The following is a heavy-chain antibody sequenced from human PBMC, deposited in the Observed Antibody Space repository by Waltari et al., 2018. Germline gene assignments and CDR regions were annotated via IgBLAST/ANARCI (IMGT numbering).Heavy chain of an antibody. V-gene: IGHV4-61*09. D-gene: IGHD4-17*01. CDR3: ARVGDYRCFY. J-gene: IGHJ4*02. CDR1: GGSISSGGYD. CDR2: SYSSERV. Sequence: QVQLQESGPGLEKPSQTLSLTGTVPGGSISSGGYDWAGIRQPDGKGREWIGYSYSSERVKYTPSLESRVTISVDTSKTQFSLQLSFVTAADTAMYYCARVGDYRCFYWGQGIFVTVSS.